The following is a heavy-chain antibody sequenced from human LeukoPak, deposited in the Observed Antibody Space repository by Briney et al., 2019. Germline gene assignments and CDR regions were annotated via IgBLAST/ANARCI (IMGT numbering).Heavy chain of an antibody. CDR3: ARGRFSGPDDY. J-gene: IGHJ4*02. CDR2: IYSGGAT. V-gene: IGHV3-53*01. Sequence: GGSLRLSCAVSEFSFSSNYMNWVRQAPGKGLEWVSVIYSGGATYYADSVRGRFTISRDNSKNMVSLQMTSLGAEDTAVYYCARGRFSGPDDYWGQGTLVTVSS. D-gene: IGHD6-19*01. CDR1: EFSFSSNY.